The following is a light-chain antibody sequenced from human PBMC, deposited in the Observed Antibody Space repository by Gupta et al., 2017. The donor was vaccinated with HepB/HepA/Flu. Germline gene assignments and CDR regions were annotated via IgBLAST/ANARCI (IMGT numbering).Light chain of an antibody. V-gene: IGKV3-20*01. CDR3: QQYSRSQA. CDR2: GAS. J-gene: IGKJ3*01. CDR1: QRVSGGF. Sequence: EIVLTQSPGTLSLSPGERATLSCRASQRVSGGFLAWYQQKPDQAPRLIIYGASNKATDIPDRFSGSGSGKDFTLTSSRWEDEDFAMYYWQQYSRSQAFGHGTKVDIK.